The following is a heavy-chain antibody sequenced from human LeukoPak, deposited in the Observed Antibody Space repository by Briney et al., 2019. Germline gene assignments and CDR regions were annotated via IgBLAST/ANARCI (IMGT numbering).Heavy chain of an antibody. V-gene: IGHV1-24*01. CDR1: GYSLSDLS. CDR2: FEPEEGEHGET. J-gene: IGHJ3*02. Sequence: ASVKVSCRVSGYSLSDLSIHWVRHVPGKGLEWMGGFEPEEGEHGETIYAQKFEGRLTLTEDTATDTAYMELVSLTSADTAVYYCATDRLEIYALHIWGQGTVVTVSS. CDR3: ATDRLEIYALHI. D-gene: IGHD1-1*01.